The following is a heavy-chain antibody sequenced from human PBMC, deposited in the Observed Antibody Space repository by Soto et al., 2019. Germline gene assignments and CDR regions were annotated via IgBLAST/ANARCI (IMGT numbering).Heavy chain of an antibody. CDR2: LIGGHYGT. J-gene: IGHJ5*02. Sequence: XESLRLWSTAFGFTLQNYAMAWVRQAPGKGLEWVSTLIGGHYGTAYSYSVKGRFTVSRDNSKNCLYLQMNSLGVEDTAMYFCAKGKSTGDIDWFDPWGQGSLVTVSS. D-gene: IGHD3-10*01. V-gene: IGHV3-23*01. CDR3: AKGKSTGDIDWFDP. CDR1: GFTLQNYA.